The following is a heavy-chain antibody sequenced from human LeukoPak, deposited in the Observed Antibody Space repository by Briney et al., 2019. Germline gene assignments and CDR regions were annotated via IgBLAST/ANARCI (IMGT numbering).Heavy chain of an antibody. D-gene: IGHD3-22*01. Sequence: PGGSLRLSCAASGFTFSNFAMTWVRQAPGKGLEWVSGISGSGGSTCYADSVKGRFSISRDNSKNTLYLQMNSLRAEDTAVYYCAKGGRWDYYDSSHWGQGTMVTVSS. CDR2: ISGSGGST. V-gene: IGHV3-23*01. CDR1: GFTFSNFA. J-gene: IGHJ3*01. CDR3: AKGGRWDYYDSSH.